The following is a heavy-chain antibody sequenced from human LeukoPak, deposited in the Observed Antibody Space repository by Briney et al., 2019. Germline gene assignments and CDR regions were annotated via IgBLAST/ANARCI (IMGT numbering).Heavy chain of an antibody. CDR1: GFTFSSYA. Sequence: GGSLRLSCAASGFTFSSYAMTWVRQAPGKGLEWVSVISDSGGTIHYADSVKGRFTISRDNSKNTLYLQMNSLRAEDTAVYYCAKYISGYAPNFDYWGQETLATVSS. V-gene: IGHV3-23*01. J-gene: IGHJ4*02. CDR3: AKYISGYAPNFDY. CDR2: ISDSGGTI. D-gene: IGHD6-19*01.